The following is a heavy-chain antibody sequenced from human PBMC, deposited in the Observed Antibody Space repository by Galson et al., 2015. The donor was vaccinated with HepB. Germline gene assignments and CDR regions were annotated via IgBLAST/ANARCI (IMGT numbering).Heavy chain of an antibody. CDR2: ISYDVINK. J-gene: IGHJ4*02. CDR1: GFTFNNFA. V-gene: IGHV3-30*18. CDR3: AKDSAWKTIRMPDY. D-gene: IGHD2-2*01. Sequence: SLRLSCAASGFTFNNFAMHWVRQAPGKGLEWLAVISYDVINKNYADSVKGRFTISRDNSKNTLYLQMSSPKTEDTAVYFCAKDSAWKTIRMPDYWGQGTMVNVAS.